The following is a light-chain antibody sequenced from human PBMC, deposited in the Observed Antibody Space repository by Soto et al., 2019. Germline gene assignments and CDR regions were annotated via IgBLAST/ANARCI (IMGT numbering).Light chain of an antibody. CDR1: QSLLDSDYGTTY. CDR2: TVS. V-gene: IGKV2-40*01. J-gene: IGKJ1*01. Sequence: EIVVTQSPVSLPVTLGEPASISCRSSQSLLDSDYGTTYLDWYFQKPGQSPHLLIYTVSYRASGVPDSFSGTGSGPAFTLKISAVEAEDVGFYYCMHRKEYPWTLGPGTKGELK. CDR3: MHRKEYPWT.